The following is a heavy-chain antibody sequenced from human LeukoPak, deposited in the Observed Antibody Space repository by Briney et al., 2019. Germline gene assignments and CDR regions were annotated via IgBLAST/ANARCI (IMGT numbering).Heavy chain of an antibody. J-gene: IGHJ4*02. CDR2: INHSGST. CDR1: GGSFSGYY. D-gene: IGHD1-7*01. CDR3: ARGPTEIPGTTKSGAFYFDY. V-gene: IGHV4-34*01. Sequence: KPSEPLSLTCAVCGGSFSGYYWSWIRQPPGKGLEWIGEINHSGSTNYNPPLKSRVTISVDTSKNQFSPKQRSVTAADTAVYYCARGPTEIPGTTKSGAFYFDYWGQGTLVTVSS.